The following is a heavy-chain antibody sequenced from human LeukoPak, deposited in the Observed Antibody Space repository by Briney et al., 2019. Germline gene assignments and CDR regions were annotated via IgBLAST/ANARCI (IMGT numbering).Heavy chain of an antibody. J-gene: IGHJ6*02. V-gene: IGHV1-18*01. CDR3: ARPTRSTLQAHYYYYYGMDV. D-gene: IGHD2/OR15-2a*01. CDR2: ISGYNGNI. CDR1: GYTFTSYG. Sequence: GASVKVSCKASGYTFTSYGISWVRQAPGQGLEWMGWISGYNGNIKYAQKLQGRVTMTTDTSTSTAYMELRSLRSDDTAVYYCARPTRSTLQAHYYYYYGMDVWGQGTTVTVSS.